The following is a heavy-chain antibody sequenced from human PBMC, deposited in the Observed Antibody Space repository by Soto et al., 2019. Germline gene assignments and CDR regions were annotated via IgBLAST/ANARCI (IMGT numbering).Heavy chain of an antibody. CDR1: GYTFTSYD. CDR2: MNPNSGNT. J-gene: IGHJ4*02. CDR3: ARVKGGAVAAAGYAFDY. D-gene: IGHD6-13*01. Sequence: QVQLVQSGAEVKKHGASVKVSCKASGYTFTSYDINWVRQATGQGLEWMGWMNPNSGNTGYAQKFQGRVTMTRNTSISTAYMELSSLRSEDTAVYYCARVKGGAVAAAGYAFDYWGQGTLVTVSS. V-gene: IGHV1-8*01.